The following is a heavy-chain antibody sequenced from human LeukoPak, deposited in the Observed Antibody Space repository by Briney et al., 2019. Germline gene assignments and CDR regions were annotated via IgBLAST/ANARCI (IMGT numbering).Heavy chain of an antibody. CDR2: ISGSGGSA. J-gene: IGHJ4*02. Sequence: GGSLRLSCAASGFTLSSYAMSWVRQTPGKGLEWVSGISGSGGSAYYADSVQGRFTISRDNSKNTLYLQLDSLRAEGTAVFYCAKDRQMTSSWNYFDYWGQGTLVTVSS. V-gene: IGHV3-23*01. CDR1: GFTLSSYA. CDR3: AKDRQMTSSWNYFDY. D-gene: IGHD6-13*01.